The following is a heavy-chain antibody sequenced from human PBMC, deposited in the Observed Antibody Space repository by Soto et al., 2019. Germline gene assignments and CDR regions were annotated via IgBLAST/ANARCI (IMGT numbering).Heavy chain of an antibody. J-gene: IGHJ6*02. CDR2: ISPYNGNT. Sequence: GASVKVSCKASGYPFTSYGIGWVRQAPGQGLERMGWISPYNGNTYYAQKFQGRVTMTTDTSTNTVYMELRSLRSDDTAMYFCARYQSFDRNYYXGIDVWGQGTTVTV. V-gene: IGHV1-18*01. CDR1: GYPFTSYG. CDR3: ARYQSFDRNYYXGIDV.